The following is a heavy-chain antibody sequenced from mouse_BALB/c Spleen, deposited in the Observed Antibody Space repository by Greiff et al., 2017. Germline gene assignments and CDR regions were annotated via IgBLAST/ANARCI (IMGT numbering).Heavy chain of an antibody. V-gene: IGHV5-17*02. Sequence: EVKLMESGGGLVQPGGSRKLSCAASGFTFSSFGMHWVRQAPEKGLEWVAYISSGSSTIYYADTVKGRFTISRDNPKNTLFLQMTSLRSEDTAMYYCARWDGYDNYAMDYWGQGTSVTVSS. J-gene: IGHJ4*01. D-gene: IGHD2-2*01. CDR2: ISSGSSTI. CDR3: ARWDGYDNYAMDY. CDR1: GFTFSSFG.